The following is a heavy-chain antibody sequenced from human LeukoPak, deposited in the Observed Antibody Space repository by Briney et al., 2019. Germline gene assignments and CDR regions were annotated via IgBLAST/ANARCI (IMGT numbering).Heavy chain of an antibody. D-gene: IGHD2-2*01. CDR1: GFRFDSYS. CDR3: ARASCYLRNCYYYGMDV. V-gene: IGHV3-48*02. Sequence: PGGSLRLSCAAFGFRFDSYSMNWVRQAPGKGLEWLSFISSGSRDIYYADSVKRRFTISRDNGKNSLYLHMNSLRDEDTAVYYCARASCYLRNCYYYGMDVWGQGTTVTVSS. J-gene: IGHJ6*02. CDR2: ISSGSRDI.